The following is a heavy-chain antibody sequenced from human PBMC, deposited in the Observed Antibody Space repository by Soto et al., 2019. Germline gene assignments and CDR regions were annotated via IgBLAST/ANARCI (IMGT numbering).Heavy chain of an antibody. J-gene: IGHJ6*02. V-gene: IGHV5-51*01. Sequence: GESLKISCKGSGYSFTSYWIDWVRQMPGKGLECMGIIYPGDSDTRYSPSFQGQVTISADKSIGTAYLQWSSLKASDTAMYYCARSRYCSSTSCYTGPFSSQYGMDVWGQGTTVTVSS. D-gene: IGHD2-2*02. CDR1: GYSFTSYW. CDR2: IYPGDSDT. CDR3: ARSRYCSSTSCYTGPFSSQYGMDV.